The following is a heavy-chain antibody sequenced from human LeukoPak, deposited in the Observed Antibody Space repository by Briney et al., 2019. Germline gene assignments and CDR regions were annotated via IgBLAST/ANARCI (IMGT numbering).Heavy chain of an antibody. CDR2: INPSGGST. CDR3: ARSPAYYYDSSGSAPDY. Sequence: ASVKVSCKASGYTFTSYYMHWVRQAPGQGLEWMGIINPSGGSTSYAQKFQGRVTMTRDTSTSTVYMELSSLRSEDTAVYYCARSPAYYYDSSGSAPDYWGQGTLVTVSS. D-gene: IGHD3-22*01. J-gene: IGHJ4*02. V-gene: IGHV1-46*01. CDR1: GYTFTSYY.